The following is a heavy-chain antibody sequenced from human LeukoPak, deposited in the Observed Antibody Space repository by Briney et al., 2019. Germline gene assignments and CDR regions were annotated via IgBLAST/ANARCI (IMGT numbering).Heavy chain of an antibody. CDR1: GFTFSTYA. V-gene: IGHV3-23*01. CDR2: ISDSGGRT. J-gene: IGHJ4*02. Sequence: PGGSLRLSCAASGFTFSTYAMNWVPQAPGKGLEWVSAISDSGGRTYYADSVRGRFTISRDSSKNTLYLQMNSLRAEDTAVYYCAKRGNYYSFDYWGQGTLVTVSS. D-gene: IGHD1-26*01. CDR3: AKRGNYYSFDY.